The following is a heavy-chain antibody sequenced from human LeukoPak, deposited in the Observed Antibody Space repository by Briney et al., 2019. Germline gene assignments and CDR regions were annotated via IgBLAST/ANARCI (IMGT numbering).Heavy chain of an antibody. CDR3: ARSPIAARYYYYYYMDV. D-gene: IGHD6-6*01. CDR1: GFTFSSYA. Sequence: PGGSLRLSCAASGFTFSSYAMHWVRQAPGKGLEWVAVISYDGSNKYYADSVKGRFTISRDNSKNTLYLQMNSLRAEDTAVYYCARSPIAARYYYYYYMDVWGKGTTVTVSS. CDR2: ISYDGSNK. V-gene: IGHV3-30*14. J-gene: IGHJ6*03.